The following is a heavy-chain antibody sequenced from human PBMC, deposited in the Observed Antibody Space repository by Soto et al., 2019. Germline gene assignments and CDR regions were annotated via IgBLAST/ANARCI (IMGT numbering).Heavy chain of an antibody. CDR1: GFTFSSYA. CDR3: ARPGSGRDYDY. CDR2: ISGSGGST. Sequence: EVQLLESGGGLVQPGGSLRLSCAASGFTFSSYAMRWARQAPVKGLEWVSAISGSGGSTYYADSVKGRFTISRDNCNKTLYLQSNRLRGESTAICYWARPGSGRDYDYWGQGTLVTVSS. J-gene: IGHJ4*02. V-gene: IGHV3-23*01. D-gene: IGHD1-26*01.